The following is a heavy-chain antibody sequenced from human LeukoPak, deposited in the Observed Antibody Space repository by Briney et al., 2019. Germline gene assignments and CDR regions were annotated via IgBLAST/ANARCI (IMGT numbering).Heavy chain of an antibody. CDR3: ARGHHGFAF. CDR1: GGSMSGNY. J-gene: IGHJ3*01. CDR2: MYYSGST. Sequence: SETLSLTCTVSGGSMSGNYWGWIRQPPGKGLEWIGYMYYSGSTTYNPSLESRVTISGDTSKNQFSLKLSSVTAADTAVYFCARGHHGFAFWGRGTMVTVSS. V-gene: IGHV4-59*01. D-gene: IGHD3-10*01.